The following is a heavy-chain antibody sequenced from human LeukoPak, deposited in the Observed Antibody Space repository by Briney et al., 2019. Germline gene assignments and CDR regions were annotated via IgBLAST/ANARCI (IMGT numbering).Heavy chain of an antibody. V-gene: IGHV3-23*01. D-gene: IGHD4-17*01. Sequence: GGSLRLSCAASGFTFSSYWMSWVRQAPGKGLEWVSAISGSGGSTYYADSVKGRFTISRDNSKNTLYLQMNSLRAEDTAVYYCAKDEIDYGDYGYWGQGTLVTVSS. J-gene: IGHJ4*02. CDR2: ISGSGGST. CDR1: GFTFSSYW. CDR3: AKDEIDYGDYGY.